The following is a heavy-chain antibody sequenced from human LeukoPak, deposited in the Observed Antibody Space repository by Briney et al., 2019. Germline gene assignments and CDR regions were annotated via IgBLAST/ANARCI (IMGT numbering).Heavy chain of an antibody. J-gene: IGHJ5*02. D-gene: IGHD3-10*01. CDR3: ARVSEMVRGVSTKFDP. Sequence: ASAKVSCKASGYTFTSYAMNWVRQAPGQGLEWIGWINTNTGNPTYAQGFTGRFVFSLDTSVSTAYLQISSLKAEDTAVYYCARVSEMVRGVSTKFDPWGQGTLVTVSS. CDR1: GYTFTSYA. V-gene: IGHV7-4-1*02. CDR2: INTNTGNP.